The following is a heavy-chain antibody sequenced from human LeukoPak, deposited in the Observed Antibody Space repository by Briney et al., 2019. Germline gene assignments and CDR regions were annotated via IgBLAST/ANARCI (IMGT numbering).Heavy chain of an antibody. V-gene: IGHV3-23*01. CDR3: AKGGSGSYHYYFGMDV. CDR1: GFIFSSYG. CDR2: ISGSGGST. J-gene: IGHJ6*02. Sequence: GGSLRLSCAASGFIFSSYGMSWVRQAPGKGLEWVSIISGSGGSTFYADSVKGRFTISRDNSKNTLYLQMNRLRAEGTAVYYCAKGGSGSYHYYFGMDVWGQGTTVSVSS. D-gene: IGHD3-10*01.